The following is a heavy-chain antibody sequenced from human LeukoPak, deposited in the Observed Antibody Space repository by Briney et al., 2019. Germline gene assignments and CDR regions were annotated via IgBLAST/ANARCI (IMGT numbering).Heavy chain of an antibody. CDR2: IYYSGST. D-gene: IGHD1-26*01. CDR1: GGSITNYY. Sequence: SETLSLTCTASGGSITNYYWSWIRQPLGKGLEWIGYIYYSGSTNYNPSLKSRVTISVDTSKNQFSLSLSSVTAADTAVYYCARQRYSGSYYFDYWGQGTLVTVSS. CDR3: ARQRYSGSYYFDY. J-gene: IGHJ4*02. V-gene: IGHV4-59*08.